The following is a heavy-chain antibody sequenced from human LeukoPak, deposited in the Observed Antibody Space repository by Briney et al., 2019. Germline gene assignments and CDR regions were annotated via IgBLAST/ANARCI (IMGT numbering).Heavy chain of an antibody. V-gene: IGHV3-23*01. J-gene: IGHJ4*02. Sequence: GGSLRLSCATSGFTFSSFALSWVRQVPGRGLEWVSAISGSGDSTYYAESVKGRFTISRDNSRNVLYLQMNSLRAEDTALYHCAGWQLILFDYWGQGVLVTVSS. CDR3: AGWQLILFDY. D-gene: IGHD1-26*01. CDR1: GFTFSSFA. CDR2: ISGSGDST.